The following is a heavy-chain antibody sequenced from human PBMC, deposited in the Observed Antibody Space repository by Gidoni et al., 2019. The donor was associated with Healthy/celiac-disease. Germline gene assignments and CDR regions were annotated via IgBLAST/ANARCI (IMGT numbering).Heavy chain of an antibody. CDR2: ISYYGSNK. Sequence: QVQLVESGGGVVQPGRSLRLSCAASGFTFSSYGMHWVRQAPGKGLEWVAVISYYGSNKYYADSVKGRFTISRDNSKNTLYLQMNSLRAEDTAVYYCTGTYCSGGSCLEYWGQGTLVTVSS. CDR1: GFTFSSYG. CDR3: TGTYCSGGSCLEY. J-gene: IGHJ4*02. D-gene: IGHD2-15*01. V-gene: IGHV3-30*03.